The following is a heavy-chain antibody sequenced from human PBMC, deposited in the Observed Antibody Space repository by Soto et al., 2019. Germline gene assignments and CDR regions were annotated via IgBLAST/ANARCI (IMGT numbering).Heavy chain of an antibody. CDR3: TSQWFPSWD. CDR1: GFPFSDYY. CDR2: ISSGGSTI. Sequence: QVQLVESGGGLVKPGGSLRLSCAASGFPFSDYYMNWIRQAPGKGLEWVAYISSGGSTIYYADSVQGRFTISRDNAKNSLYLQMNSLRAEDTAVYYCTSQWFPSWDWGQGTLVTVSS. J-gene: IGHJ4*02. V-gene: IGHV3-11*01. D-gene: IGHD3-22*01.